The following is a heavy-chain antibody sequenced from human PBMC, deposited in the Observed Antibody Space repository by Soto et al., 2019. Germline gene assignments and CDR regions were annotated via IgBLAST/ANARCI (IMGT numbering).Heavy chain of an antibody. CDR3: AKDRRRDIVVVPAATALGN. Sequence: GGSLRLSCAASGFTFSSYAMSWVRQAPEKGLEWVSAISGSDGSTYYADSVKGRFTISRDNSKNTLYLQMNSLRAEDTAVYYCAKDRRRDIVVVPAATALGNWGQGTLVTVSS. D-gene: IGHD2-2*01. J-gene: IGHJ4*02. V-gene: IGHV3-23*01. CDR2: ISGSDGST. CDR1: GFTFSSYA.